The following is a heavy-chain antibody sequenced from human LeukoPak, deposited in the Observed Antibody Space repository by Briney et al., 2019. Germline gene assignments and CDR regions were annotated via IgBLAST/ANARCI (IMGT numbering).Heavy chain of an antibody. CDR3: ARRFSYDSSGYFFDY. Sequence: GESLKISCQGSGYSFTSYWIGWVRQMPGKGLEWMGIIYPGDSDTRYSPSFQGQVTISADKSISTAYLQWSSLEASDTAMYYCARRFSYDSSGYFFDYWGQGTLVTVSS. V-gene: IGHV5-51*01. D-gene: IGHD3-22*01. CDR1: GYSFTSYW. CDR2: IYPGDSDT. J-gene: IGHJ4*02.